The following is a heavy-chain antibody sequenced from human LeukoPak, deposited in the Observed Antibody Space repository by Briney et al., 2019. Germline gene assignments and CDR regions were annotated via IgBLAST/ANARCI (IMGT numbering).Heavy chain of an antibody. D-gene: IGHD2-2*01. CDR2: INPNSGDT. CDR1: GYTFTGYH. J-gene: IGHJ4*02. Sequence: VASVKVSCKASGYTFTGYHMHWVRQAPGQGLEWMGRINPNSGDTNYAQKFQGRVTMTRDTSISTAYMELSRLRSDDTAVYYCARDYCSSTGCLFDYWGQGTLVTVSS. V-gene: IGHV1-2*06. CDR3: ARDYCSSTGCLFDY.